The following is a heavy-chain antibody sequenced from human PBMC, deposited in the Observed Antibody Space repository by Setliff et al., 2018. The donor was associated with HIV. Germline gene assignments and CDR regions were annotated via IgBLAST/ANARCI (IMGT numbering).Heavy chain of an antibody. CDR1: GGSISSGSYY. V-gene: IGHV4-39*01. CDR2: IFHAGST. J-gene: IGHJ4*02. Sequence: SETLSLTCTVSGGSISSGSYYWSWIRQSPEKGLEWIGSIFHAGSTYYNPSLKSRVTLSVDTSQDQFSLRLTSVTAADTAVYYCARQPLYNDYDWRSYYFDYWGQGSLVTVSS. CDR3: ARQPLYNDYDWRSYYFDY. D-gene: IGHD5-12*01.